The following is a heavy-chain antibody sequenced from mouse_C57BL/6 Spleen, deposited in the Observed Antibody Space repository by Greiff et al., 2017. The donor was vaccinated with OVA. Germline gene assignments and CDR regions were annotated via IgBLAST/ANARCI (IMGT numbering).Heavy chain of an antibody. CDR1: GYSFTGYF. CDR2: INPYNGDT. CDR3: ASNYGSQAWFAY. D-gene: IGHD1-1*01. V-gene: IGHV1-20*01. J-gene: IGHJ3*01. Sequence: VQLQQSGPELVKPGDSVKISCKASGYSFTGYFMNWVMQSHGKSLEWIGRINPYNGDTFYNQKFKGKATLTVDKSSSTAHMERLSLTSEDSAVYYCASNYGSQAWFAYWGQGTLVTVSA.